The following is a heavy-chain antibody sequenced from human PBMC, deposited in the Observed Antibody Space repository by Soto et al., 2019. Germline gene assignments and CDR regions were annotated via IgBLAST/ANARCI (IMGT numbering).Heavy chain of an antibody. CDR3: ARRSWRGRADY. D-gene: IGHD3-3*01. CDR1: GFPFSSYA. CDR2: IGGSGGDK. V-gene: IGHV3-23*01. Sequence: GGSLRLSCAASGFPFSSYAMSWVRQAPGEGLEWVSGIGGSGGDKFYADSVKGRFTVSRDNAENTLSLELNSLRVEGTAIYYCARRSWRGRADYWGQGILVTVSS. J-gene: IGHJ4*02.